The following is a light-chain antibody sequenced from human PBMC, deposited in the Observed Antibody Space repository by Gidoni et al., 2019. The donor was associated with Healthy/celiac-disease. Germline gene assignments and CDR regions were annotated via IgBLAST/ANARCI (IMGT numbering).Light chain of an antibody. CDR3: CSYAGSSTFV. Sequence: QSALTQPASESGSPGQSITISCTGTSSDVGSYNLVSWYQQHPGKAPKLMIYEGSKRPSGVSNRCSGSKSGNTASLTISGLQAEDEADYYCCSYAGSSTFVFGTGTKVTVL. V-gene: IGLV2-23*01. J-gene: IGLJ1*01. CDR1: SSDVGSYNL. CDR2: EGS.